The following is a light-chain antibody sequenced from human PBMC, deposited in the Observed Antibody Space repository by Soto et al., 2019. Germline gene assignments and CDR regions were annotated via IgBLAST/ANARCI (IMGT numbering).Light chain of an antibody. CDR3: SVYTARSTLV. CDR1: MSDVVTYNL. CDR2: EVR. V-gene: IGLV2-14*01. Sequence: QSVLTQPASVSGSAGQSITISCTGTMSDVVTYNLVSWYQQHPGTAPKLIIYEVRNRPSGISSRFSGSRSGNTASLTISGLQPADEGDYYCSVYTARSTLVFGGGTKVTVL. J-gene: IGLJ3*02.